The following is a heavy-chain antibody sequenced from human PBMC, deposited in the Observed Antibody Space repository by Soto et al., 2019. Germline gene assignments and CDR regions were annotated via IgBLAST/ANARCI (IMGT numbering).Heavy chain of an antibody. J-gene: IGHJ4*02. CDR1: GFTFSTDS. CDR2: ISTSGATR. CDR3: ARFFGSGFDY. D-gene: IGHD6-19*01. V-gene: IGHV3-48*02. Sequence: VPLVESGGGLVQPGGSLRLSCVASGFTFSTDSMNWVRQAPGKGLEWVAHISTSGATRYYADSVKGRFTISRENAKTSLYLQMDSLRNEDTAVYYCARFFGSGFDYWGQGTLVTVSS.